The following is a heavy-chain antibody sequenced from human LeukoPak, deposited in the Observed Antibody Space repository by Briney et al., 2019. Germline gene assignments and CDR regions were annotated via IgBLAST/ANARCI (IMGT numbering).Heavy chain of an antibody. V-gene: IGHV4-34*01. CDR2: INHSGST. Sequence: SETLSLTCAVYGGSFSGYYWSWICQPPGKGLEWIGEINHSGSTNYNPSLKSRVTISVDTSKNQFSLKLSSVTAADTAVYYCARSRGGNRWLQLLTDYWGQGTLVTVSS. D-gene: IGHD5-24*01. CDR1: GGSFSGYY. J-gene: IGHJ4*02. CDR3: ARSRGGNRWLQLLTDY.